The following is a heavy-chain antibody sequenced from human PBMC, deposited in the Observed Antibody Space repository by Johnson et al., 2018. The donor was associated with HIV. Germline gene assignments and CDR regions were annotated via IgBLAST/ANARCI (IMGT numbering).Heavy chain of an antibody. CDR3: ASGWGIVVSDAFDI. CDR1: GFTFNSYA. Sequence: VQLVESGGGVVQPGRSLRLFCAASGFTFNSYAMHWVRQAPGKGLEWVAVISYDGSNKYYADSVKGRFTISRDNAKNSLYLQMNSLRAEDTAVYYCASGWGIVVSDAFDIWGQGTMVTVSS. CDR2: ISYDGSNK. V-gene: IGHV3-30-3*01. J-gene: IGHJ3*02. D-gene: IGHD6-19*01.